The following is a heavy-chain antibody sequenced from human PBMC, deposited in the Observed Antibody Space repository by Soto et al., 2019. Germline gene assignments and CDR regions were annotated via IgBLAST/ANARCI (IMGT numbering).Heavy chain of an antibody. J-gene: IGHJ4*01. CDR3: TTDSYCTIIRVRFDF. V-gene: IGHV3-15*07. D-gene: IGHD2-8*01. CDR2: IKSKTDGGTT. CDR1: GFTFSNAW. Sequence: PGGSLRLSCAASGFTFSNAWINWVRQAPGKGQEWVGRIKSKTDGGTTDYAEPVKARFAISRDDSNNMVYLQMNSLKIEDTAVYYFTTDSYCTIIRVRFDFWGHGSLDTVSA.